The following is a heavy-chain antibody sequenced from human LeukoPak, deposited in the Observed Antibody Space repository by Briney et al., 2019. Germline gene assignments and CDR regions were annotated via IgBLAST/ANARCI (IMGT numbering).Heavy chain of an antibody. CDR1: GGPFSGYY. J-gene: IGHJ2*01. Sequence: SSETLPLTCAVYGGPFSGYYWSWIRQSPGKGLEWIGEINQSGSTTYKPSLKGRVTISVDTSKTQFSLKLSSVTAADTAVYYCARGKEYCGGDCFSSWYFDLWGRGTLVTVSS. V-gene: IGHV4-34*01. CDR3: ARGKEYCGGDCFSSWYFDL. D-gene: IGHD2-21*02. CDR2: INQSGST.